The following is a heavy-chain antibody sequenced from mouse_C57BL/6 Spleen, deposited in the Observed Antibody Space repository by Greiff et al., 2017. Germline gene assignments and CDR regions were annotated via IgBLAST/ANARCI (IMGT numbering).Heavy chain of an antibody. D-gene: IGHD2-5*01. J-gene: IGHJ2*01. CDR1: GYTFTSYT. CDR3: ARVFSNYEGGYYFDY. V-gene: IGHV1-4*01. Sequence: QVQPQQSGAELARPGASVKMSCKASGYTFTSYTMHWVKQRPGQGLEWIGYINPSSGYTKYNQKFKDKATLTADKSSSTAYMQLSSLTSEDSAVYCCARVFSNYEGGYYFDYWGQGTTLTVSS. CDR2: INPSSGYT.